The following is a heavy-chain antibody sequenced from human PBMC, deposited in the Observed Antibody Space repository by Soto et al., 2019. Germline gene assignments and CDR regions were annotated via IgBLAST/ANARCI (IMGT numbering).Heavy chain of an antibody. CDR3: AGCATYYYASGWEDV. CDR2: IYYSGST. CDR1: GGSISGYY. J-gene: IGHJ6*02. D-gene: IGHD3-10*01. Sequence: QVQLQESGPGLVKPSETLSLTCTVSGGSISGYYWSWIRQPPGKRLEWIGYIYYSGSTNYNRSLKRRATISLATSKNQTSLRLNSVTAADTAVYYCAGCATYYYASGWEDVWGQGTTVAVSS. V-gene: IGHV4-59*01.